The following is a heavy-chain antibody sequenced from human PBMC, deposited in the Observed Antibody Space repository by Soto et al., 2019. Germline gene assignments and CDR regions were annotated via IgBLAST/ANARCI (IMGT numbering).Heavy chain of an antibody. CDR3: ARDSGRNYYGSGSYYNRRNYNWFDP. D-gene: IGHD3-10*01. Sequence: SETLSLTCTVSGGSISSGGYYWGGIRQHPGKGLEWIGYIYYSGSTYYNPSLKSRVTISVDTSKNQFSLKLSSVTAADTAVYYCARDSGRNYYGSGSYYNRRNYNWFDPWGQGTLVTVSS. V-gene: IGHV4-31*03. J-gene: IGHJ5*02. CDR2: IYYSGST. CDR1: GGSISSGGYY.